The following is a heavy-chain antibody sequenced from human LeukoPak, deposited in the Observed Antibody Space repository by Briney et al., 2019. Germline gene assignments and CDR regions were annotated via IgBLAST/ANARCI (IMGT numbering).Heavy chain of an antibody. CDR3: ARDSGLPDY. CDR2: ISYRGST. D-gene: IGHD3-10*01. Sequence: SETLSLTCTVSGDSISSYYWSWIRQPPGKGLEWIGYISYRGSTNYNPSLKSRVTISLDTSKNQFSLKLSSVTAADTAVYYCARDSGLPDYWGQGILVTVSS. J-gene: IGHJ4*02. CDR1: GDSISSYY. V-gene: IGHV4-59*01.